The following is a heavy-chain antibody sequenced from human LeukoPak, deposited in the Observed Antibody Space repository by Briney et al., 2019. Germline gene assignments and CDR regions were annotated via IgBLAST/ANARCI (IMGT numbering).Heavy chain of an antibody. V-gene: IGHV1-2*02. J-gene: IGHJ3*02. CDR1: AYTFIVYY. Sequence: ASVKVSCKASAYTFIVYYVHWVRQAPGQGLEWMGWINPNTGVTNYAQKFQGRVTMTRDMSISTAYMELSSLRSDDTAVYYCARGSSVTGTTLVALDIWGQGTKVTVSS. D-gene: IGHD1-20*01. CDR2: INPNTGVT. CDR3: ARGSSVTGTTLVALDI.